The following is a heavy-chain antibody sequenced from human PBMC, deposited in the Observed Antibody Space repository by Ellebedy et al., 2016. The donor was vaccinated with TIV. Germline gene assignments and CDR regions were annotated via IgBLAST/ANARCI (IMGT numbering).Heavy chain of an antibody. J-gene: IGHJ3*02. Sequence: SETLSLTCTVSGGSINSTNYYWGWIRQSPGKGLEWIGTLYYSGSTFYNPSLKSRATLSLDTSKSQFSLKLTSVPAADTAVYYCAKYDSGWYYSTYDAFDIWGPGTVVTVSS. CDR2: LYYSGST. D-gene: IGHD6-19*01. CDR3: AKYDSGWYYSTYDAFDI. V-gene: IGHV4-39*07. CDR1: GGSINSTNYY.